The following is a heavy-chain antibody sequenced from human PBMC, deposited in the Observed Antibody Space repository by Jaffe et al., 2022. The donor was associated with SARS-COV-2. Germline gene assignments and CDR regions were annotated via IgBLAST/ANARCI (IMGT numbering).Heavy chain of an antibody. J-gene: IGHJ4*02. D-gene: IGHD3-10*01. CDR3: TRLRYYGSGSFPDFDF. CDR1: GGSISSSSCY. Sequence: QLQLQESGPGLVKPSETLSLTCTVSGGSISSSSCYWGWIRQPPGKGLEWIGSIYYSGSTYYNPSLKSRVTISVDTSKNQFSLKLNSLTAADTAIYYCTRLRYYGSGSFPDFDFWGQGTLVTVSS. CDR2: IYYSGST. V-gene: IGHV4-39*01.